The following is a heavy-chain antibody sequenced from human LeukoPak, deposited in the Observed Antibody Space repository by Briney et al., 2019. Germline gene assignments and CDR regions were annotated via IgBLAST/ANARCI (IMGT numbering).Heavy chain of an antibody. Sequence: SETLSLTCAVYGGSFSGYYWSWIRQPPGKGLERIGEINHSGSTNYNPSLKSRVTISVDTSKNQFSLKLSSVTAADTAVYYCARGPSDCSSTSCYRRWFDPWGQGTLVTVSS. J-gene: IGHJ5*02. CDR2: INHSGST. CDR3: ARGPSDCSSTSCYRRWFDP. CDR1: GGSFSGYY. V-gene: IGHV4-34*01. D-gene: IGHD2-2*02.